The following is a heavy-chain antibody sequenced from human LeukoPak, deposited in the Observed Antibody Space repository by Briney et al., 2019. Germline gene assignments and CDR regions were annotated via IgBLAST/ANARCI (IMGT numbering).Heavy chain of an antibody. CDR1: GGTFSSYT. Sequence: SVKVSCKASGGTFSSYTISWVRQAPGQGLEWMGRIIPILGIANYAQKFQGRVTITADKSTSTAYVELSSLRSEDTAVYYCARDRTGALVDAFDIWGQGTMVTVSS. V-gene: IGHV1-69*04. CDR2: IIPILGIA. CDR3: ARDRTGALVDAFDI. J-gene: IGHJ3*02. D-gene: IGHD7-27*01.